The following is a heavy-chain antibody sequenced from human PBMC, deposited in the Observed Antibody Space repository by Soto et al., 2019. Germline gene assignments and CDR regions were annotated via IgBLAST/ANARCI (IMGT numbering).Heavy chain of an antibody. J-gene: IGHJ4*02. V-gene: IGHV3-30-3*01. Sequence: SLRLSCAASGFTFSSYAMHWVRQAPGKGLEWVAVISYDGSNKYYADSVKGRFTISRDNSKNTLYLQMNSLRGEDTAVYYCARGVGAMGYWGQGTLVTVSS. CDR2: ISYDGSNK. CDR1: GFTFSSYA. D-gene: IGHD1-26*01. CDR3: ARGVGAMGY.